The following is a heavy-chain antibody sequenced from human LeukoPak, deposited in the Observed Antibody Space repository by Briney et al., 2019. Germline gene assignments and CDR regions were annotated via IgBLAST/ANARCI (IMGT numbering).Heavy chain of an antibody. V-gene: IGHV1-46*01. CDR1: GYTFTGYH. D-gene: IGHD3-22*01. J-gene: IGHJ3*02. CDR2: INPSGGST. Sequence: ASVKVSCKASGYTFTGYHMHWVRQAPGQGLEWMGIINPSGGSTSYAQKFQGRVTMTRDMSTSTVYMELSSLRSEDTAVYYCAREGPRAMIVVLAAFDIWGQGTMVTVSS. CDR3: AREGPRAMIVVLAAFDI.